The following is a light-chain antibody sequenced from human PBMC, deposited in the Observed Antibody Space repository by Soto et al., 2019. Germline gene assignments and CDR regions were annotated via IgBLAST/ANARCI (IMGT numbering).Light chain of an antibody. Sequence: QSALTQPASVSGSPGQSIAISCTGTSSDVGGYALVSWYQRHPGKAPKLMIYEGSKRPSGVSNRFSGSKSGNTASLTISGLLAEDEADYFCCSYAGSSSVIFGGGTKLTVL. V-gene: IGLV2-23*01. CDR2: EGS. CDR1: SSDVGGYAL. CDR3: CSYAGSSSVI. J-gene: IGLJ2*01.